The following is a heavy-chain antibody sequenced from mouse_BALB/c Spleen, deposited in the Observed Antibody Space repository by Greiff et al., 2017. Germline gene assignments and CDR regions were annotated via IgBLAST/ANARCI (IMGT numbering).Heavy chain of an antibody. V-gene: IGHV5-12-2*01. D-gene: IGHD1-2*01. J-gene: IGHJ2*01. CDR1: GFTFSSYT. Sequence: DVHLVESGGGLVQPGGSLKLSCAASGFTFSSYTMSWVRQTPEKRLEWVAYISNGGGSTYYPDTVKGRFTISRDNAKNTLYLQMSSLKSEDTAMYYCARGFITSYYFDYWGQGTTLTVSS. CDR3: ARGFITSYYFDY. CDR2: ISNGGGST.